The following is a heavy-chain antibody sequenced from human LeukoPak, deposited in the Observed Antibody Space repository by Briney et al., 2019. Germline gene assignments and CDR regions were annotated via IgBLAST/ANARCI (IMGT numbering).Heavy chain of an antibody. D-gene: IGHD2-2*01. Sequence: SETLSLTCAVYGGSFSGYSWSWIRQPPGQGLEWIGEINHSGSINHSGSTNYNPSLKSRVTISVDTSRNQFSLKLSSVTAADTAMYYCARGVRYCSSTSCRECFQYWGQGTLVPVSS. CDR3: ARGVRYCSSTSCRECFQY. CDR2: INHSGSINHSGST. V-gene: IGHV4-34*01. J-gene: IGHJ1*01. CDR1: GGSFSGYS.